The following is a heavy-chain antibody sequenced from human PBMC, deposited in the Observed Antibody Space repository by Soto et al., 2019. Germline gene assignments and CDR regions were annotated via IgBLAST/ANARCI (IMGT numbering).Heavy chain of an antibody. J-gene: IGHJ5*02. Sequence: GSSVKVSCKASGGTFSSYAISWVRQAPGQGLEWMGGIIPIFGTTNYAQKFQGRVTITADKSTSTAYMELSSLRSEDTAVYYCASKRHDFWSGYPNWFDPWGQGTLVTVSS. D-gene: IGHD3-3*01. CDR3: ASKRHDFWSGYPNWFDP. CDR1: GGTFSSYA. CDR2: IIPIFGTT. V-gene: IGHV1-69*06.